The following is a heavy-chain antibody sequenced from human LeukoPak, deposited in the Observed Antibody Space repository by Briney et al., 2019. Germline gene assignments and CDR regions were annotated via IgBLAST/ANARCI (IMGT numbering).Heavy chain of an antibody. CDR1: GFTFSSYG. V-gene: IGHV3-30*02. D-gene: IGHD3-22*01. Sequence: GGSLRLSCAASGFTFSSYGMHWVRQAPGKGLEWVAFIRYDGSNKYYADSVKGRFTISRDNSKNTLYLQMNSLRAEDTAVYYCAKTYYYDSSGYYYQGPYFDYWGQGTLVTVSS. CDR3: AKTYYYDSSGYYYQGPYFDY. J-gene: IGHJ4*02. CDR2: IRYDGSNK.